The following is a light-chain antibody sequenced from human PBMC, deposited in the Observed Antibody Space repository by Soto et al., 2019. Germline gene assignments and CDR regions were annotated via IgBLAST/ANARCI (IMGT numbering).Light chain of an antibody. V-gene: IGKV3-20*01. J-gene: IGKJ3*01. CDR2: GAS. CDR1: QSVSSSY. Sequence: EIGLTQSPGTLSLSPGARATLSCRASQSVSSSYLAWYQQKPGQAPRLLIYGASSRATGIPDRFSGSGSGTDFTLTISSLAPEDFAVDYWQQYGSSLFTFGPGTKVYIK. CDR3: QQYGSSLFT.